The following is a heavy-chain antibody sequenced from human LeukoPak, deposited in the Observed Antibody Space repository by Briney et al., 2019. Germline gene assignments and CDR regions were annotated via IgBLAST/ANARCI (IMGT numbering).Heavy chain of an antibody. V-gene: IGHV3-23*01. CDR3: AKDPLFQPRIAFDI. J-gene: IGHJ3*02. Sequence: PGGSLRLSCAASGFTFNTYSMNWVRQAPGKGLEWVSGISESGSNTYYADSVKGRFTISRDNSMNTLYLQIDSLRAADTAVYFCAKDPLFQPRIAFDIWGQGTVVTVSS. CDR2: ISESGSNT. CDR1: GFTFNTYS.